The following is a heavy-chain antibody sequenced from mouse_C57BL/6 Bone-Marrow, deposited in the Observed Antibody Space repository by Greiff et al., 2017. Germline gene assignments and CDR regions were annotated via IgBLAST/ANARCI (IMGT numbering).Heavy chain of an antibody. CDR1: GFTFSSYA. D-gene: IGHD1-1*01. J-gene: IGHJ3*01. CDR2: ISSGGDYI. Sequence: EVQGVESGEGLVKPGGSLKISCAASGFTFSSYAMSWVRQTQEKRLEWVAYISSGGDYIYYADTVKGRFTISRDNARNTQYLQMSSLKSEDTAMYYCTRGYYYGSSPFAYWGQGTLVTVSA. CDR3: TRGYYYGSSPFAY. V-gene: IGHV5-9-1*02.